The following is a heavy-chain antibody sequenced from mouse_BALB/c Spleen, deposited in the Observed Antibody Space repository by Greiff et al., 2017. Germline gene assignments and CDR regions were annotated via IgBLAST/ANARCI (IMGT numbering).Heavy chain of an antibody. CDR2: ISNGGGST. Sequence: EVQLVESGGGLVQPGGSLKLSCAASGFTFSSYTMSWVRQTPEKRLEWVAYISNGGGSTYYPDTVKGRFTISRDNAKNTLYLQMSSLKSEDTAMYYCARHQGIYYDYDGYAMDYWGQGTSVTVSS. CDR3: ARHQGIYYDYDGYAMDY. CDR1: GFTFSSYT. J-gene: IGHJ4*01. D-gene: IGHD2-4*01. V-gene: IGHV5-12-2*01.